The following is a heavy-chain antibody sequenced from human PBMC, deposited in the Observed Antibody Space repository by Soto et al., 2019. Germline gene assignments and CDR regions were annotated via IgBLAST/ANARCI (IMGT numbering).Heavy chain of an antibody. J-gene: IGHJ4*02. CDR3: ARDTSHYFDH. V-gene: IGHV1-18*01. D-gene: IGHD2-2*01. CDR1: GYTFITYG. CDR2: ITPYNGKT. Sequence: PGASVKVSCKASGYTFITYGVTWVRQAPGQGLEWMGWITPYNGKTHYAQKFQDRVTMTTDTAATTGYMELRSLTSDDSAMYFCARDTSHYFDHWGQGILVTVSS.